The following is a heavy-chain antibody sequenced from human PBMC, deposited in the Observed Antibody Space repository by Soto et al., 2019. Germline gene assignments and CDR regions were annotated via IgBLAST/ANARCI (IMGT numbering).Heavy chain of an antibody. D-gene: IGHD2-15*01. CDR2: ISYDGSNK. CDR1: GFTFRSDA. V-gene: IGHV3-30-3*01. CDR3: ARDRAGIGRYGMDV. J-gene: IGHJ6*02. Sequence: QVQLVESGGGVVQPGRSLRLSCAASGFTFRSDAMHWVRQAPGKRLEWVAVISYDGSNKYYADSVKGRFTISRDNSKNTLYLQMNSLRAEDTAVYYCARDRAGIGRYGMDVWGQGTTVTVSS.